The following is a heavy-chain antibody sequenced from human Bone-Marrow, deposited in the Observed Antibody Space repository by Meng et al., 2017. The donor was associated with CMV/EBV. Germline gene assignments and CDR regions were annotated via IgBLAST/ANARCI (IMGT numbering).Heavy chain of an antibody. D-gene: IGHD2-8*01. CDR2: ISYDGTYK. CDR1: GFAFSSYA. Sequence: GGSLRLSCAASGFAFSSYAMHWVRQAPGKGLEWVALISYDGTYKYYADSVKGRFLIARDNSQNTLYLQMNSLGAEDTALYYCSRLLTKGFDYLGQGTLVTVSS. J-gene: IGHJ4*02. V-gene: IGHV3-30*04. CDR3: SRLLTKGFDY.